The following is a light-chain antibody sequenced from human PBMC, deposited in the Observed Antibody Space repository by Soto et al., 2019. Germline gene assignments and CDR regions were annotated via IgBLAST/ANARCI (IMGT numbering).Light chain of an antibody. J-gene: IGKJ1*01. CDR2: AAS. CDR1: QGIRSD. Sequence: TQPASSLSASVGDRVTISCRASQGIRSDLAWYQQKPGKAPKLLIYAASSLQSGVPSRFSGSGSGTDFTLTISSLQPEDFATYYCQQSYSTPWTFGQGTKVDIK. V-gene: IGKV1-39*01. CDR3: QQSYSTPWT.